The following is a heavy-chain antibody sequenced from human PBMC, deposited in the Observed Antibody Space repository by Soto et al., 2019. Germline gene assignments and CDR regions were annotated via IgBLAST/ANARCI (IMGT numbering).Heavy chain of an antibody. CDR1: GFTFSSYA. CDR2: ISGRGDDT. CDR3: ARAKPTYSSSYFDY. V-gene: IGHV3-23*01. J-gene: IGHJ4*02. Sequence: VQLLESGGDLVQPGGSLRLSCAASGFTFSSYAMSWVRQAPGKGLEWVSTISGRGDDTYYTDSVKGRFTISRDNSKNTLYVHMNSLRAEDTAVYYCARAKPTYSSSYFDYWGKGTLVTVSS. D-gene: IGHD3-22*01.